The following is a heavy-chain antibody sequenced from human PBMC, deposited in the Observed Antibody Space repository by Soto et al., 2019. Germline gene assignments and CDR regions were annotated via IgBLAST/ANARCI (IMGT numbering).Heavy chain of an antibody. D-gene: IGHD4-17*01. Sequence: QVQLVESGGGVVQPGRSLRLSCAASGFTFSSYAMHWVRQAPGKGLEWVAVISYDGSNKYYADSVKGRFTISRDNSKNTLYLQMNSLRAEDTAVYYCARDRRAQHDYGDYGGMGYFDLWGRGTLVTVSS. CDR3: ARDRRAQHDYGDYGGMGYFDL. J-gene: IGHJ2*01. V-gene: IGHV3-30-3*01. CDR2: ISYDGSNK. CDR1: GFTFSSYA.